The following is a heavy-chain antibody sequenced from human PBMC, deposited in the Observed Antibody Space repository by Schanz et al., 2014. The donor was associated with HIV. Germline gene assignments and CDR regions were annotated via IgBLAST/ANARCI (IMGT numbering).Heavy chain of an antibody. J-gene: IGHJ4*02. CDR3: AKVGRIYSTTWIDY. D-gene: IGHD2-2*01. Sequence: QVQLVESGGGVVQPGRSLRLSCAASGFIFRTHGMHWVRQAPVKGLEWVAVISYDGSNEYYGDSVKGRFTISRDNSKNTLYLQMNSLRREDTAVYYCAKVGRIYSTTWIDYWGQGTLVTVSS. CDR1: GFIFRTHG. V-gene: IGHV3-30*18. CDR2: ISYDGSNE.